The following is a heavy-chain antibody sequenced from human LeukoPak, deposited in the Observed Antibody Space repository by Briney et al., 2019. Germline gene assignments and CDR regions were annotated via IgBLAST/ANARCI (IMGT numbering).Heavy chain of an antibody. CDR3: AREVVVGYYYYGMDV. V-gene: IGHV4-59*01. Sequence: SETLSLTCTVSGGSISSYFWSWIRQPPGKGLEWIGYTYYSGSTNYNPSLKSRVTISVDTSKNQFSLKLSSVTAADTAVYYCAREVVVGYYYYGMDVWGQGTTVTVSS. J-gene: IGHJ6*02. CDR2: TYYSGST. CDR1: GGSISSYF. D-gene: IGHD6-6*01.